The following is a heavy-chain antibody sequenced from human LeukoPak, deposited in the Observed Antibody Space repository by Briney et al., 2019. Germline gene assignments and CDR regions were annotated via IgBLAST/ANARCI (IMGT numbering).Heavy chain of an antibody. D-gene: IGHD3-22*01. J-gene: IGHJ4*02. Sequence: ASVKVSCKASGYTFTGYYMHWVRQAPGQGVECMGRINPNSGGTNYAQKVQGRVTMTRDTSISRAYMELSRLRSDDTAVYYCARDLHYYDSSGYYYVQTGDYWGQGTLVTVSS. CDR1: GYTFTGYY. CDR2: INPNSGGT. V-gene: IGHV1-2*06. CDR3: ARDLHYYDSSGYYYVQTGDY.